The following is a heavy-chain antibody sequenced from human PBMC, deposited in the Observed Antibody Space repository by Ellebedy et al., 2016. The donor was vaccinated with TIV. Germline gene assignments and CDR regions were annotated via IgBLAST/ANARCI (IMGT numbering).Heavy chain of an antibody. Sequence: GGSLRLSCGTSGFSFRSYWMSWVRQAPGKGLEWVANMRQDGGDKYYLDSVKGRFTISRDNDKNALFLLMNSLSDEDTAVYYCATDGSYGDYRFPAHAFTMWGQGTMVTVSS. CDR2: MRQDGGDK. D-gene: IGHD4-17*01. CDR1: GFSFRSYW. V-gene: IGHV3-7*01. CDR3: ATDGSYGDYRFPAHAFTM. J-gene: IGHJ3*02.